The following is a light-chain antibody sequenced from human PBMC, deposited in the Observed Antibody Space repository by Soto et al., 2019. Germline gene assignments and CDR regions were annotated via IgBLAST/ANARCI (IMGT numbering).Light chain of an antibody. J-gene: IGLJ2*01. V-gene: IGLV2-23*01. CDR1: SSDVGSYNL. Sequence: QSALTQPASVSGSPGQSITISCTGTSSDVGSYNLVSWYQQHPGKAPKLMIYEGSKRPSGVSNRFSGSKSGNTASLTISGLQAEEEADNYCCSYAGSSTLDVVFGGGTKLTVL. CDR3: CSYAGSSTLDVV. CDR2: EGS.